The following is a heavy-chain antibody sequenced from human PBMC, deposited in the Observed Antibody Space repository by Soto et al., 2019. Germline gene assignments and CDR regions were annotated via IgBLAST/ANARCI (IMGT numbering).Heavy chain of an antibody. Sequence: GESLKISCAASGFTFSSYSMNWVRQAPGKGLEWVSSISSSSSYIYYADSVKGRFTISRDNAKNSLYLQMNSLGAEDTAVYYCAREGRGCSSASCYNAFDIWGQGTMVTVSS. CDR3: AREGRGCSSASCYNAFDI. J-gene: IGHJ3*02. D-gene: IGHD2-2*02. CDR2: ISSSSSYI. CDR1: GFTFSSYS. V-gene: IGHV3-21*01.